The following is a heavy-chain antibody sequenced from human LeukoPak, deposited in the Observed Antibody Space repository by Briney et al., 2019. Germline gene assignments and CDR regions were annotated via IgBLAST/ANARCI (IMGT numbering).Heavy chain of an antibody. D-gene: IGHD1-1*01. J-gene: IGHJ6*03. CDR1: GYTFTSYD. CDR3: ARLGWNHYYMDV. V-gene: IGHV1-8*03. Sequence: ASVKVSCKASGYTFTSYDINWVRQATGQGLEWMGWMNPNSGNTGYAQKFQGRVTITRNTSISTAYMELSSLRSEDTAVYYCARLGWNHYYMDVWGKGTTVTVSS. CDR2: MNPNSGNT.